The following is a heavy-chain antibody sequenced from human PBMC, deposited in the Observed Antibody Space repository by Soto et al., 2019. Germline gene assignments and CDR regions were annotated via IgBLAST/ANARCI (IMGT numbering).Heavy chain of an antibody. V-gene: IGHV4-59*01. CDR2: MFHSGRT. CDR3: AKAVKYYDSTGYDAFAV. J-gene: IGHJ3*01. CDR1: GDSISSYF. D-gene: IGHD3-22*01. Sequence: QVQLQESGPGLVKPSETLSLTCTVSGDSISSYFWTWIRQPPGKALEWIGYMFHSGRTNYNPSLTSRVTMSADTSNNQFSLTLTSVTAADTAVYYCAKAVKYYDSTGYDAFAVWGQGIMVTVSS.